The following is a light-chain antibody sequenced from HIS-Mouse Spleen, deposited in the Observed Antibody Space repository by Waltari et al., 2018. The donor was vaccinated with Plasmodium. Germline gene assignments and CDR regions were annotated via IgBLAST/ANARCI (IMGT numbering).Light chain of an antibody. CDR3: QQYNNWSFT. J-gene: IGKJ3*01. Sequence: EIVMTQSPATLSVSPGERATLSCRASQSVSSNLAWYQQKPGQAPRLLIYGASTRATGSPARFSGSGSGIEFTLTISSLQSEDFAVYYCQQYNNWSFTFGPGTKVDIK. V-gene: IGKV3-15*01. CDR2: GAS. CDR1: QSVSSN.